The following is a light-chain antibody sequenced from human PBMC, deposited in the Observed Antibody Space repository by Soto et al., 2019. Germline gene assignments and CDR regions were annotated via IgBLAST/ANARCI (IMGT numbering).Light chain of an antibody. Sequence: QSALTQPASVSGSVGQSITISCTGTSSDVGSYNLVSWYQQHPGKPPKLMIYEVTKRPSGVSNRLSGSKSGNTASLTISGLQAEDEADYYCASFAVVDTVVFGGGTKLTVL. CDR1: SSDVGSYNL. V-gene: IGLV2-23*02. CDR3: ASFAVVDTVV. J-gene: IGLJ2*01. CDR2: EVT.